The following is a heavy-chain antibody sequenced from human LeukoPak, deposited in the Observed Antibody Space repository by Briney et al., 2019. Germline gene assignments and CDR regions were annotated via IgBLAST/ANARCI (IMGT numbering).Heavy chain of an antibody. CDR1: GGSFSGYY. Sequence: SETLSLTCAVYGGSFSGYYWSWIRQPPGKGLEWIGEINHSGSTNYNPSLKSRVTISVDTSKNQCSLKLSSVTAADTAVYYCARGSEVVTYYDFWSGYYSHDYYYYMDVWGKGTTVTVSS. CDR2: INHSGST. J-gene: IGHJ6*03. D-gene: IGHD3-3*01. V-gene: IGHV4-34*01. CDR3: ARGSEVVTYYDFWSGYYSHDYYYYMDV.